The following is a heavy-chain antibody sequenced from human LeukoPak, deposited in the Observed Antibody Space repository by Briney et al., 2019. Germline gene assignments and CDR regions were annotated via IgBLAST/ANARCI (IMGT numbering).Heavy chain of an antibody. CDR3: ASLGGYYTYYFDY. Sequence: GGSLRLSCAASGFTVSSNYMSWVRQAPGKGLEWVSVIYSGGSTYYADSVQGRFTISRDNSKNKLYLQMNSLRAEGTAVYYCASLGGYYTYYFDYWGQGTLVTVSS. CDR2: IYSGGST. CDR1: GFTVSSNY. D-gene: IGHD3-3*01. J-gene: IGHJ4*02. V-gene: IGHV3-53*01.